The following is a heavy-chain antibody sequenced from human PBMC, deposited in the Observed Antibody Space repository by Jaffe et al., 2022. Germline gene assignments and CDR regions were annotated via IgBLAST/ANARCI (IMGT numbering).Heavy chain of an antibody. Sequence: DVQLLESGGGLVQPGGSLRLSCAASGFTFSTYGMSWVRQAPGKGLEWVSYVSPNGESTYYADSVKGLFTISRDNSKNTLYLQMHSLRAEDTAVYYCAKEGVSPSYWYFDLWGRGTLVTVSS. CDR3: AKEGVSPSYWYFDL. CDR2: VSPNGEST. V-gene: IGHV3-23*01. D-gene: IGHD2-8*01. J-gene: IGHJ2*01. CDR1: GFTFSTYG.